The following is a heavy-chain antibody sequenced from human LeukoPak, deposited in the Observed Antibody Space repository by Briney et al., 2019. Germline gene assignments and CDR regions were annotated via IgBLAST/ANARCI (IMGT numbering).Heavy chain of an antibody. D-gene: IGHD2-2*01. J-gene: IGHJ6*04. V-gene: IGHV3-15*01. Sequence: GGSLRLSCAASGFTFSNAWISWVRQAPGKGLEWVGRIKSKTDGGTTDYAAPVKGRFTISRDDSKNTLYLQMNSLKTEDTAVYYCTTDVYCSSTSCYEGYYYYGMDVWGKGTTVTVSS. CDR1: GFTFSNAW. CDR2: IKSKTDGGTT. CDR3: TTDVYCSSTSCYEGYYYYGMDV.